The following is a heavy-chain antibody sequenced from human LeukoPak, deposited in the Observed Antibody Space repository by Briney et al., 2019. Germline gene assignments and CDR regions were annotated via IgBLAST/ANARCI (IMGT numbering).Heavy chain of an antibody. CDR2: IYTSGST. Sequence: SETLSLTCTVSGGSISSYYWSWIRQPAGKGLEWIGRIYTSGSTNYNPSLKSRVTMSVDTSKNQFSLKLSSVTAADTAVYYYAREEMIVVVTPGGDAFDIWGQGTMVTVSS. CDR3: AREEMIVVVTPGGDAFDI. CDR1: GGSISSYY. D-gene: IGHD3-22*01. J-gene: IGHJ3*02. V-gene: IGHV4-4*07.